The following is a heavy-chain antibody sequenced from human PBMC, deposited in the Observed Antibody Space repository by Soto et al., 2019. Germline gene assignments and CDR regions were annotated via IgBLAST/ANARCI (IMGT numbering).Heavy chain of an antibody. V-gene: IGHV1-3*01. CDR1: GYTFTNYA. CDR3: ARDARGDEAPMDY. CDR2: INAGNGNT. Sequence: ASVKVSCKASGYTFTNYAIHWVRQAPGQRLEWMGWINAGNGNTKYSEKFQGRVTITRDTFASTAYMELSRLRSDDTAVYYCARDARGDEAPMDYWGQG. J-gene: IGHJ4*02. D-gene: IGHD3-10*01.